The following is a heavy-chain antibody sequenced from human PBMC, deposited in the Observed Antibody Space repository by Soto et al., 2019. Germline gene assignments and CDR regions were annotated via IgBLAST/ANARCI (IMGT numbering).Heavy chain of an antibody. CDR2: IYYSGNP. V-gene: IGHV4-59*08. CDR3: ARRTIVGAIET. CDR1: GGSISSNY. D-gene: IGHD1-26*01. Sequence: PSETLSLTCTVSGGSISSNYWSWIRQPPGKGLEWIGYIYYSGNPTYNPSLKSRVTISVDTSKNQFSLKLSSVTAADTAVYYCARRTIVGAIETWGQGTLVTVSS. J-gene: IGHJ4*02.